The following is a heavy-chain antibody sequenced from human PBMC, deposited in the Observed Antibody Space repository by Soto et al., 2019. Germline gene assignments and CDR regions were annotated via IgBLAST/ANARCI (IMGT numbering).Heavy chain of an antibody. Sequence: PWETLSLTCTVSGGSISSGGYYWSWIRQHPGKGLEWIGYIYYSGSTYYNPSLKSRVTISVDTSKNQFSLKLSSVTAADTAVYYCARSSAAGTFDYWGQGTLVTVSS. CDR2: IYYSGST. J-gene: IGHJ4*02. D-gene: IGHD1-7*01. CDR3: ARSSAAGTFDY. V-gene: IGHV4-31*03. CDR1: GGSISSGGYY.